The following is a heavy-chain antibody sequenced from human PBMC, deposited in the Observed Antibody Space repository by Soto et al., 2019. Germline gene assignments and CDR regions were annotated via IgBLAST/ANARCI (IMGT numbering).Heavy chain of an antibody. CDR1: GFTFSSYS. J-gene: IGHJ4*02. CDR2: ISSSSSYI. CDR3: ARSYSSSWYFDY. D-gene: IGHD6-13*01. V-gene: IGHV3-21*01. Sequence: EVQLVESGGGLVKPGGSLRLSCAASGFTFSSYSMNWVRQAPGKGLEWVSSISSSSSYIYYADSVKGRFTISRDNAKNSLYLQMNRLRAEDTAVYYCARSYSSSWYFDYWGQGTLVTVSS.